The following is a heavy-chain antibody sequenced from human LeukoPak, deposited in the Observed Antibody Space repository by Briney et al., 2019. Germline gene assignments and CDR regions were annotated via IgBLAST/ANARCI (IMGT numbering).Heavy chain of an antibody. CDR1: GYGFTSYW. CDR2: IDPSDSYT. J-gene: IGHJ4*02. CDR3: AAEYCRGGSFYSMDY. Sequence: GESLKISCKGSGYGFTSYWISWVRQMPGKGLEWMGRIDPSDSYTNNSPSFQGHVTISADKAISTAYLQWSSLKASDTAMYYCAAEYCRGGSFYSMDYWGQGTLVTVSS. V-gene: IGHV5-10-1*01. D-gene: IGHD2-15*01.